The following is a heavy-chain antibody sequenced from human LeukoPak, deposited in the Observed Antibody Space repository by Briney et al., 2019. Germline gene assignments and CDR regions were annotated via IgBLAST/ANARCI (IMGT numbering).Heavy chain of an antibody. J-gene: IGHJ4*02. D-gene: IGHD1-1*01. CDR3: AKDGGTDDVYYFDY. Sequence: GGSLRLSCAASGFTFSSYAMSWVRQAPGKGLEWVSAISGSGGSTYYADSVKGRFTISRDNSKNTLYLQMNSLRGEDTAIYYCAKDGGTDDVYYFDYWGQGTLVTVSS. V-gene: IGHV3-23*01. CDR1: GFTFSSYA. CDR2: ISGSGGST.